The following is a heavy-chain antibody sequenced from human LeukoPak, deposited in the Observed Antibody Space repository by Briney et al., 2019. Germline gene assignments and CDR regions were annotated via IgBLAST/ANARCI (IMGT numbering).Heavy chain of an antibody. CDR1: GFAFSTYW. Sequence: GGSLRLSCAASGFAFSTYWMDWVRQAPGKGLEWVGNINQDGSVKHYVDSVRGRFTISRDNARNSVYLQMNALRVEDTAVCYCTRDFVFWGQGTLVTASS. CDR3: TRDFVF. V-gene: IGHV3-7*01. J-gene: IGHJ4*02. D-gene: IGHD3-3*01. CDR2: INQDGSVK.